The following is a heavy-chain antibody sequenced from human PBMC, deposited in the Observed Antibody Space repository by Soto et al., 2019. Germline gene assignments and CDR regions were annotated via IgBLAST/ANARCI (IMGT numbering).Heavy chain of an antibody. V-gene: IGHV3-7*05. CDR2: IKQDGSEK. Sequence: GGSLRLSCAASGFTFSSYWMSWVRQAPGKGLEWVANIKQDGSEKYYVDSVKGRFTISRDNAKNSLYLQMNSLRAEDTAVYYCARAHSSGWYSFFDYWGQGTLVTVSS. D-gene: IGHD6-19*01. J-gene: IGHJ4*02. CDR1: GFTFSSYW. CDR3: ARAHSSGWYSFFDY.